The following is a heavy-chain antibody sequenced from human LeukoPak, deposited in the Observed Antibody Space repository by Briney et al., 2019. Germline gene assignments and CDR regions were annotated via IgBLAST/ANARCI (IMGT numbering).Heavy chain of an antibody. V-gene: IGHV3-33*01. CDR3: AREEVGAKKNDAFDI. CDR2: IWYDGSNK. CDR1: GFTFSSYG. J-gene: IGHJ3*02. Sequence: GGSLRLSCAASGFTFSSYGMHWVRQAPGKGLEWVAVIWYDGSNKYYADSVKGRFTISRDNAKNSLYLQMNSLRAEDTAVYYCAREEVGAKKNDAFDIWGQGTMVTVSS. D-gene: IGHD1-26*01.